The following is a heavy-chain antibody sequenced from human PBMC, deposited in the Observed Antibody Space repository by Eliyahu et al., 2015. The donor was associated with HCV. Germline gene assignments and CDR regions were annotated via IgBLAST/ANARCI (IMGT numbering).Heavy chain of an antibody. CDR1: GYSFTSYW. V-gene: IGHV5-10-1*03. CDR2: IDPSDSYT. D-gene: IGHD3-3*02. CDR3: ARHGQEVASSIRPGDY. J-gene: IGHJ4*02. Sequence: EVQLVQSGAEVKKPGESLRISCKGSGYSFTSYWISWVRQMPGKGLEWXGRIDPSDSYTNXSPSFQGHVTISADKSISTAYLQWSSLKASDTAMYYCARHGQEVASSIRPGDYWGQGTLVTVSS.